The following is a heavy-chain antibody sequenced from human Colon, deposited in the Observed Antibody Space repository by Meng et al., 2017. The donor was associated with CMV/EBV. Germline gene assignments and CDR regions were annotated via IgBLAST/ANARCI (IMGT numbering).Heavy chain of an antibody. D-gene: IGHD3-22*01. J-gene: IGHJ3*01. CDR1: GYIFSNYG. CDR3: ARVDSDSSGYYGPDF. V-gene: IGHV1-18*01. Sequence: ASVKVSCKASGYIFSNYGLSWVRQAPGQGLEWMGWSSTYTSATNYSPKFQGRVTMTTDSSTNTAYMELRNLKSDDTAVYYCARVDSDSSGYYGPDFWGQGTMVTVSS. CDR2: SSTYTSAT.